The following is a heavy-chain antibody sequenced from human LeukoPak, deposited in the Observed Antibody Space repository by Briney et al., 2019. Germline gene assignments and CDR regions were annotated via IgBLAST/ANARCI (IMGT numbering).Heavy chain of an antibody. CDR3: AIGGQGIFRGDYFGH. D-gene: IGHD3-16*02. J-gene: IGHJ4*02. Sequence: SETLSLTCTVSGGSLTNYYWSWIRQPPGERLEWIGYIYYSGSTDYNPSLKSRVTMSVDTSKNQFSLKLNSVTPADTAVYYCAIGGQGIFRGDYFGHWGQGALVTVSS. CDR2: IYYSGST. V-gene: IGHV4-59*01. CDR1: GGSLTNYY.